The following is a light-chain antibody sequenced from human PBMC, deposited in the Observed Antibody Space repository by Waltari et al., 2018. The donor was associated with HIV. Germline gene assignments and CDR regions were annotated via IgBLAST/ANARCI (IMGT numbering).Light chain of an antibody. Sequence: QSVLTQPPSTSGTPGQRVTISCSGRRSNIGSNTVNWYQQLPGTAPKLLIYTNSQRPSGVPDRFSGSKSGTSASLAISGLQSEDEAHYYCAAWDDSLNGVAFGGGTKLTVL. J-gene: IGLJ2*01. CDR1: RSNIGSNT. CDR2: TNS. V-gene: IGLV1-44*01. CDR3: AAWDDSLNGVA.